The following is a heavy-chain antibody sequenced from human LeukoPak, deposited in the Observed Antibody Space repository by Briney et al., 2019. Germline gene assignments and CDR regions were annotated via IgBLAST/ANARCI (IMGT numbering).Heavy chain of an antibody. CDR2: INPNSGGT. CDR3: ARATKLVRVLDY. D-gene: IGHD1-26*01. Sequence: GASVKVSCKASGYTFTGYYMHWVRQAPGQGLEWMGRINPNSGGTNYAQKFQGRVTMTRDTSISTAYMELSRLRSDDTAVYYCARATKLVRVLDYWGQGTLVTVSS. V-gene: IGHV1-2*06. J-gene: IGHJ4*02. CDR1: GYTFTGYY.